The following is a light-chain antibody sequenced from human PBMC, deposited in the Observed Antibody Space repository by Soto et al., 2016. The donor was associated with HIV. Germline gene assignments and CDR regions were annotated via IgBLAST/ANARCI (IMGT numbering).Light chain of an antibody. Sequence: SSELTQDPAVSVALGQTVRITCQGDSLRNYYASWYQQKPGQAPVLVIYGKNNRPSGIPDRFSGSSSGNTASLTITGAQAEDEADYYCNSRDSSGNRWVFGGGTKLTV. CDR1: SLRNYY. CDR2: GKN. J-gene: IGLJ3*02. V-gene: IGLV3-19*01. CDR3: NSRDSSGNRWV.